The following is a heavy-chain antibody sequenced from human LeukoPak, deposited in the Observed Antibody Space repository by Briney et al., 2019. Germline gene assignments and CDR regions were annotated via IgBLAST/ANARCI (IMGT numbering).Heavy chain of an antibody. Sequence: PSQTLSLTCTVSGGSISSGDYYWSWICQPPGKGVEWIWYIYYSGSTYYHPSLKSRVTISVDTSTTQFSLKRSSVTAADTAVYYCARELDYDSGHYFDYWGQGTLVTVSS. CDR2: IYYSGST. CDR1: GGSISSGDYY. V-gene: IGHV4-30-4*01. J-gene: IGHJ4*02. CDR3: ARELDYDSGHYFDY. D-gene: IGHD3-22*01.